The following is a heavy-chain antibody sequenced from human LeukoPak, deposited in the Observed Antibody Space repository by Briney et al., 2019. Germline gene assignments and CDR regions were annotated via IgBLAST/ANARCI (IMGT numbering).Heavy chain of an antibody. CDR3: ARGDELVVVPAAMPEAYYYYYMDV. CDR2: INPSGGST. V-gene: IGHV1-46*01. D-gene: IGHD2-2*01. Sequence: GASVKVSCKASGYTFTTYYIHWMRQAPGQGLEWMGIINPSGGSTSYAQKFQGRVTITRNTSISTAYMELSSLRSEDTAVYYCARGDELVVVPAAMPEAYYYYYMDVWGKGTTVTVSS. CDR1: GYTFTTYY. J-gene: IGHJ6*03.